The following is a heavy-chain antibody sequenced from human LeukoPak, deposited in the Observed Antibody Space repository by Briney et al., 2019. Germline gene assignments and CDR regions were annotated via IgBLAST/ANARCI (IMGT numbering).Heavy chain of an antibody. CDR3: TTDDYDSSGYYGAFDY. Sequence: GGSLRLSCAASGFTFSSYAMHWVRQAPGKGLEWVAVISYDGSNKYYADSVKGRFTISRDDSKNTLYLQMNSLKTEDTAVYYCTTDDYDSSGYYGAFDYWGQGTLVTVSS. D-gene: IGHD3-22*01. CDR1: GFTFSSYA. V-gene: IGHV3-30-3*01. J-gene: IGHJ4*02. CDR2: ISYDGSNK.